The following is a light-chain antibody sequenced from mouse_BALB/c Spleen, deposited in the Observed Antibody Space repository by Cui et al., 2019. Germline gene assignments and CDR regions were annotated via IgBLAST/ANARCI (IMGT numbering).Light chain of an antibody. V-gene: IGKV4-74*01. CDR3: HQYHRSPYT. CDR1: SSVSSSY. CDR2: STS. Sequence: QFVLTQSPAIMSASQGERVTLTCTASSSVSSSYLHWYQQKPGSSPKLWIYSTSNLASGVPARFSGSGSGTSYSLTISSMEAEDAATYYCHQYHRSPYTFGGGTKLEIK. J-gene: IGKJ2*01.